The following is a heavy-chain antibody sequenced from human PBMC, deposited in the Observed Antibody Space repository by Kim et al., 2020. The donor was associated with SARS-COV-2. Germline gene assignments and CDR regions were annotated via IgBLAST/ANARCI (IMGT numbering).Heavy chain of an antibody. V-gene: IGHV4-34*01. D-gene: IGHD3-10*01. CDR3: ASWNYYGSGSSKPDY. CDR1: GGSFSGYY. Sequence: SETLSLTCAVYGGSFSGYYWSWIRQPPGKGLEWIGEINHSGSTNYNPSLKSRVTISVDTSKNQFSLKLSSVTAADTAVYYCASWNYYGSGSSKPDYWGQGTLVTVSS. J-gene: IGHJ4*02. CDR2: INHSGST.